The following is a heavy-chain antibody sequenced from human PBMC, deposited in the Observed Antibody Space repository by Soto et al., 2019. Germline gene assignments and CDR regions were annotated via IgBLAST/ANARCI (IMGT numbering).Heavy chain of an antibody. J-gene: IGHJ4*02. Sequence: LETKSLTCGVEGGKCSGYYGSWIRQPPGKGLEWIGEINHSGSTNYNPSLKSRVTISVDTSKNQFSLKLSSVTAADTAVYYCARARLRGYSGYEKYYFDYWGQGTLVTVSS. CDR3: ARARLRGYSGYEKYYFDY. CDR2: INHSGST. V-gene: IGHV4-34*01. D-gene: IGHD5-12*01. CDR1: GGKCSGYY.